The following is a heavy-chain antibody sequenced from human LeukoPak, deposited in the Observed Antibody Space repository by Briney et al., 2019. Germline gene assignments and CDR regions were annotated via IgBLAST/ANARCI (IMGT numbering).Heavy chain of an antibody. CDR3: SRGGAPRYCSRSSGISWFDS. V-gene: IGHV3-21*01. D-gene: IGHD2-2*01. J-gene: IGHJ5*01. CDR2: ISSSSSYI. Sequence: WISSISSSSSYIYYADSVQGRFTISRDNAKNSLYLQMNSLRAEDTAVYYCSRGGAPRYCSRSSGISWFDSWGQGILVSVSS.